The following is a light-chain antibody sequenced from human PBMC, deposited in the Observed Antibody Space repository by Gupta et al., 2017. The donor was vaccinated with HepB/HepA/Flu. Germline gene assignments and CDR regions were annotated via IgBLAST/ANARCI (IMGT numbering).Light chain of an antibody. CDR2: DVS. V-gene: IGLV2-14*01. CDR3: SSYTSSSTLV. CDR1: SSDVGGYNY. Sequence: QSALPQPASVSGSPGQSITISCPGTSSDVGGYNYVSWYQQHPGKATKLMIYDVSNRPSGVSNRFSGSKSGNTASLTISGLQTEDEADYYCSSYTSSSTLVFGGGTKLTVL. J-gene: IGLJ2*01.